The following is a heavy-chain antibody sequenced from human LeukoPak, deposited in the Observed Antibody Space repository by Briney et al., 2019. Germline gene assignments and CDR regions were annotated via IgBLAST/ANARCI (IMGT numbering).Heavy chain of an antibody. CDR2: VSDIGSI. D-gene: IGHD2/OR15-2a*01. J-gene: IGHJ4*02. CDR3: AGHHPRNTVDF. V-gene: IGHV4-59*08. Sequence: TLSLTXXXXGGSXXTXYWGWIRQPPGKGLEWIAYVSDIGSINYNPSLKSRVTISLDTSKNQLSLKLSSVTAADTAVYYCAGHHPRNTVDFWGQGTLVTVSS. CDR1: GGSXXTXY.